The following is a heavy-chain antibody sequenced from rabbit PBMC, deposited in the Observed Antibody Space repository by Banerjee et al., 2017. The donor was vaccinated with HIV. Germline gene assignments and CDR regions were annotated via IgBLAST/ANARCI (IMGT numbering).Heavy chain of an antibody. CDR1: GFSFSSSYW. D-gene: IGHD4-2*01. J-gene: IGHJ6*01. CDR3: ARDMSGNRGRLDL. V-gene: IGHV1S45*01. CDR2: IYGGSSGST. Sequence: QEQLEESGGDMVKPGASLTLTCKASGFSFSSSYWICWVRQAPGKGLEWIACIYGGSSGSTYYASWAKGRFTISKTSTTVTLQMTSLTAADTATYFCARDMSGNRGRLDLRGPGTLVTVS.